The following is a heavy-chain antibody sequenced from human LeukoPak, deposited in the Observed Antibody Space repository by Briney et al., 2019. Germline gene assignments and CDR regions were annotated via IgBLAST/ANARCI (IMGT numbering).Heavy chain of an antibody. CDR1: GDSVTSGI. CDR3: ARDLHGSRGEFDY. V-gene: IGHV6-1*01. Sequence: SQTLSLTCAISGDSVTSGIWNWIRQSPSRGLEWLGRTYHWSRWFNDYAVSVESRMTINADTSRNQFSLQLNSVTPEDTAVYYCARDLHGSRGEFDYWGQGTLVTVSS. J-gene: IGHJ4*02. CDR2: TYHWSRWFN. D-gene: IGHD3-16*01.